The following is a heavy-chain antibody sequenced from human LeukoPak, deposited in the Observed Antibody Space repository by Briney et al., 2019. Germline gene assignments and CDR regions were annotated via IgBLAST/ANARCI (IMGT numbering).Heavy chain of an antibody. CDR3: ARDSLLPEGGLLPDY. D-gene: IGHD2-15*01. Sequence: SETLSLTCTVFGGSISSYYWSWIRQPPGKGLEWIGYISYSAITNYNPALKSRVTISIDTSKNQFSLKLSSVTAADTAVYYCARDSLLPEGGLLPDYWGQGTLVTVSS. V-gene: IGHV4-59*01. J-gene: IGHJ4*02. CDR1: GGSISSYY. CDR2: ISYSAIT.